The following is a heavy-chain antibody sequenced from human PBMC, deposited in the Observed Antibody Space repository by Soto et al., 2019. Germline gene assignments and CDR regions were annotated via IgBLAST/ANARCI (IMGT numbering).Heavy chain of an antibody. V-gene: IGHV4-31*03. CDR1: GGSLSSGGYY. Sequence: PSETLSLTCTVSGGSLSSGGYYWSWIRQHPGKGLEWIGYIYYSGSTYYNPSLKSRVTISVDTSKNQFSLKLSSVTAADTAVYYCARVPYYYDSSGNYYYYYGMDVWGQGTTVTVSS. J-gene: IGHJ6*02. CDR3: ARVPYYYDSSGNYYYYYGMDV. D-gene: IGHD3-22*01. CDR2: IYYSGST.